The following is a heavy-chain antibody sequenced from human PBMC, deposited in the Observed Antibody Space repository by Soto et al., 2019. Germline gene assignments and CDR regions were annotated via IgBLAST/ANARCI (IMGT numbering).Heavy chain of an antibody. Sequence: PGGSLRLSCAASGFTFSSYAMSWVRQGPGKGLEWVSTVSDSGGRTYYADPVKGRFTISRDNSKNTLFLQMNSLRAEDTALYYCAKPGYSRSWSRNFDYWGQGTLVTVSS. CDR2: VSDSGGRT. CDR3: AKPGYSRSWSRNFDY. V-gene: IGHV3-23*01. D-gene: IGHD6-13*01. CDR1: GFTFSSYA. J-gene: IGHJ4*02.